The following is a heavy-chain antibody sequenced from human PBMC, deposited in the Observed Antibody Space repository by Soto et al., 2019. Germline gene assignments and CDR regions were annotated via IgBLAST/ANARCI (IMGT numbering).Heavy chain of an antibody. V-gene: IGHV4-61*01. CDR1: GASVSSGSFY. CDR3: ARVPRRYSRSHNFDS. D-gene: IGHD6-6*01. CDR2: IYNNETF. J-gene: IGHJ4*02. Sequence: SETLSLTCSVSGASVSSGSFYWIWIRQPPGKGLEWIGFIYNNETFNYNPSLKSRVTLSVDTSKHQFSLKLSSVTAADTAVYYCARVPRRYSRSHNFDSWGQGALVTVSS.